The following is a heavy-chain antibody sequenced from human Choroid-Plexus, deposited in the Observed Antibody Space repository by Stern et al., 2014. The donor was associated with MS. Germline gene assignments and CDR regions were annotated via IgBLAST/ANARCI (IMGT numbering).Heavy chain of an antibody. CDR1: GGAMTTYY. CDR2: VYTSGGT. J-gene: IGHJ5*02. Sequence: QVQLGQSGPGLVKPSETLSLTCTVSGGAMTTYYWTWIRQPAGKGLEWIGRVYTSGGTNYNPSLESRVTVSVDTSKTQFYLDLRSVTAADTAVYYCARGVAGSYYNKWFDPWGQGILVTVSS. V-gene: IGHV4-4*07. CDR3: ARGVAGSYYNKWFDP. D-gene: IGHD3-10*01.